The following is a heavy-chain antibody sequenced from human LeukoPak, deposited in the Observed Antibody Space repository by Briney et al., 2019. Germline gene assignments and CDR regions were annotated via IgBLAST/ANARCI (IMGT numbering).Heavy chain of an antibody. D-gene: IGHD3-9*01. CDR2: MNPNSGNT. CDR3: ARVLRYFDWLPNDAFDI. V-gene: IGHV1-8*01. Sequence: ASVKVSCKASGYTFTSYDINWVRQATGQGLEWMGWMNPNSGNTGYAQKFQGRVTMTRNTSISTAYMELSSLRSEDTAVYYCARVLRYFDWLPNDAFDIWGQGTMVTVSS. J-gene: IGHJ3*02. CDR1: GYTFTSYD.